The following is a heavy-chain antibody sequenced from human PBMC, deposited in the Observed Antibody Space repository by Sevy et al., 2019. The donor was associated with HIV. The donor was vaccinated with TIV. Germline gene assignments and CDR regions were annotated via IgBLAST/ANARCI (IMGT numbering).Heavy chain of an antibody. CDR2: ISYDGSNK. D-gene: IGHD3-10*01. J-gene: IGHJ6*02. CDR3: ARDGGELFDEYYHGMDV. Sequence: GGSLRLSCAASGFTFSSYAMHWVRQAPGKGLEWVAVISYDGSNKYYADSVKGRFTISRDNSKNTLYLQMNSLRAEDTAVYYCARDGGELFDEYYHGMDVWGQGTTVTVSS. CDR1: GFTFSSYA. V-gene: IGHV3-30*04.